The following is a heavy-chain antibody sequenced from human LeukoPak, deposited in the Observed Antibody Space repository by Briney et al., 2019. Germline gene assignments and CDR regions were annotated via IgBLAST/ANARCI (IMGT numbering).Heavy chain of an antibody. J-gene: IGHJ3*02. D-gene: IGHD3-9*01. CDR2: ISSSSSYI. CDR1: GFTFSSYS. Sequence: PGGSLRLSCAASGFTFSSYSMNWVRQAPGKGLEWVSSISSSSSYIYYADSVKGRFTISRDNAKNSLYLQMNSLRAEDTAVYYCARDLEGYDILTGYRERHAFDIWGQGTMVTVSS. V-gene: IGHV3-21*01. CDR3: ARDLEGYDILTGYRERHAFDI.